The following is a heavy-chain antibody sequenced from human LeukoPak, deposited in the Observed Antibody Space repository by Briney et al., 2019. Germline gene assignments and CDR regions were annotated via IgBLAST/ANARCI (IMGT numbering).Heavy chain of an antibody. D-gene: IGHD5-18*01. J-gene: IGHJ6*03. V-gene: IGHV4-39*01. Sequence: SETLSLTCTVSGGSISSSSYYWGWIRQPPGKGLEWIGSIYYSGSTYYNPSLKSRVTISVDTSKNQFSLKLSSVTAADTAVYYCATQGTDTAMVQDYYYMDVWGKGTTVTVSS. CDR3: ATQGTDTAMVQDYYYMDV. CDR2: IYYSGST. CDR1: GGSISSSSYY.